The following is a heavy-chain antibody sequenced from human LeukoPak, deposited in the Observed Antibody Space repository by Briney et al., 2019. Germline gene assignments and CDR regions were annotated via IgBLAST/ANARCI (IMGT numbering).Heavy chain of an antibody. J-gene: IGHJ4*02. CDR3: ARDSGMVRGTVDY. CDR1: GYTFTSYY. Sequence: ASVKVSCKSSGYTFTSYYMYWVRQAPGQGLEWMGIINPSGGSTSYAQKFQGRVTMTSDTSTSTVYMELSRLRSEDTAVYYCARDSGMVRGTVDYWGQGTLVTVSS. CDR2: INPSGGST. V-gene: IGHV1-46*01. D-gene: IGHD3-10*01.